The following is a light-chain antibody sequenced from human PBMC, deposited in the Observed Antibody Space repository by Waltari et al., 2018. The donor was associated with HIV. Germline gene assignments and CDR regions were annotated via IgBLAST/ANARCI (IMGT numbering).Light chain of an antibody. V-gene: IGKV3-20*01. CDR2: GTS. CDR3: QQYGSSFLT. Sequence: VLTQSPATLSLSPGERATLSCRASRSVDSNYLAWYQQRPGQTPRLLIYGTSNRATGIPDRFTGGGSGEDFTLSISSLEPDDFAVYYCQQYGSSFLTFGPGTKVEI. CDR1: RSVDSNY. J-gene: IGKJ3*01.